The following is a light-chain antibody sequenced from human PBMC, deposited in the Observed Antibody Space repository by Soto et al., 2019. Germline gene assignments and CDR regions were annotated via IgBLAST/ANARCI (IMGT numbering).Light chain of an antibody. J-gene: IGLJ2*01. Sequence: QSVLTQPPSVSAAPGQTVTISCSGSSSNIGSNYVSWYQQLPGTAPKLLIYDNNKRPSGIPDRFSGSKSDTSATLGITGLQTGDEADYYCGTWDSSLGAVLFGGGTKLTVL. CDR3: GTWDSSLGAVL. CDR1: SSNIGSNY. CDR2: DNN. V-gene: IGLV1-51*01.